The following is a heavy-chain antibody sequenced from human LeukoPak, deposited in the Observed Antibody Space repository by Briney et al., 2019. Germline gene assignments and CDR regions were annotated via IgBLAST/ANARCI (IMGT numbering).Heavy chain of an antibody. J-gene: IGHJ4*02. V-gene: IGHV3-23*01. CDR1: EFTFSSYG. D-gene: IGHD3-3*01. Sequence: PGGSLRLSCAASEFTFSSYGMSWVRQAPGKGLEWVSAIGGSGDTTYYADSVKGRFTITRDNSKNTLYLQMNSLRAEDTAVYYCARVAIFGVVIRYFDYWGQGTLVTVSS. CDR2: IGGSGDTT. CDR3: ARVAIFGVVIRYFDY.